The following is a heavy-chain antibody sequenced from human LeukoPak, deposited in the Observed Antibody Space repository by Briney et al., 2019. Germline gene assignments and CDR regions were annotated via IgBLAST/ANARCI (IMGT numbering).Heavy chain of an antibody. D-gene: IGHD6-6*01. Sequence: ASVKVSCKASGGTFSSYAISWVRQAPGQGLEWMGGIIPIFGTANYAQKFQGRVTITTGESTSTAYMELSSLRSEDTAVYYCARQSPSIAARRNWFDPWGQGTLVTVSS. J-gene: IGHJ5*02. CDR2: IIPIFGTA. CDR1: GGTFSSYA. CDR3: ARQSPSIAARRNWFDP. V-gene: IGHV1-69*05.